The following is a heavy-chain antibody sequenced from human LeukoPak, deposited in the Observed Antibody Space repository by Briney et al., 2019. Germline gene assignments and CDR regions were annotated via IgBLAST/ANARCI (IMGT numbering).Heavy chain of an antibody. D-gene: IGHD3-3*01. CDR1: GYTFTSYY. Sequence: GASVKVSCKASGYTFTSYYMHWVRQAPGQGLEWMGRIIPILGIANYAQKFQGRVTITADKSTSTAYMELSSLRSEDTAVYYCARDLSFGVVIGQFDYWGQGTLVTVSS. J-gene: IGHJ4*02. CDR2: IIPILGIA. V-gene: IGHV1-69*04. CDR3: ARDLSFGVVIGQFDY.